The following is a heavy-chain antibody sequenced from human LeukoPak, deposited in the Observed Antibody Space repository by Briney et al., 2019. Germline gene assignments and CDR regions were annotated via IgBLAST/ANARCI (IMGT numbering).Heavy chain of an antibody. CDR2: IIPIFGTA. V-gene: IGHV1-69*13. J-gene: IGHJ6*02. Sequence: SVTVSCTASGGTFSSYAISWVRQAPGQGLEWMGGIIPIFGTANYAQKFQGRVTITADESTSTAYMELSSLRSEDTAVYYCARDRRRGGYYGMDVWGQGTTVTVSS. CDR3: ARDRRRGGYYGMDV. D-gene: IGHD2-15*01. CDR1: GGTFSSYA.